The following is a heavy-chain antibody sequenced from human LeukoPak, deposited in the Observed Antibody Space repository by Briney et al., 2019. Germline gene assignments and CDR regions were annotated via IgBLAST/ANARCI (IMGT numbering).Heavy chain of an antibody. CDR1: GGSISSSSYY. D-gene: IGHD3-10*01. CDR3: ARRGYYGSGSYYSGGMDV. Sequence: SETLSLTCTASGGSISSSSYYWGWIRQPPGKGPEWIGSIYYSGSTYYNPSLKSRVTISVDTSKNQFSLKLSSVTAADTAVYYCARRGYYGSGSYYSGGMDVWGQGTTVTVSS. CDR2: IYYSGST. J-gene: IGHJ6*02. V-gene: IGHV4-39*01.